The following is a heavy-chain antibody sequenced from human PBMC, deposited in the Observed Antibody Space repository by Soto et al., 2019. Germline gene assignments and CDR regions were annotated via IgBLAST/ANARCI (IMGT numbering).Heavy chain of an antibody. D-gene: IGHD2-2*01. V-gene: IGHV3-21*01. Sequence: AQLVESGGSLVKPGDSLRLSCAASGFTFGDYIMNWVRQAPGRGLEWVASISHSGTYIFYADSVKGRFTIPRDNAMDSLFLQMNSLRVEDTAIYYCASPRDYCVSKTNCFIAFDIWGQGTGVTVSS. CDR1: GFTFGDYI. CDR2: ISHSGTYI. J-gene: IGHJ3*02. CDR3: ASPRDYCVSKTNCFIAFDI.